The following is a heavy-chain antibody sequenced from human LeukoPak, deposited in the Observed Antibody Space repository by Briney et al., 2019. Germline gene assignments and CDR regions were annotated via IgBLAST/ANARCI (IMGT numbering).Heavy chain of an antibody. V-gene: IGHV2-5*01. D-gene: IGHD6-19*01. CDR2: IYWNDDK. J-gene: IGHJ4*02. CDR1: GTSLSTSGVG. Sequence: SGPTLVKPTQTLTLTCMFSGTSLSTSGVGVGWIRQPPRKALEWLALIYWNDDKHYNPSLKSRLTITKDTSRDQVVLTMTNMDPVDTATYYCVHTATNYYVAGYWGQGTLVTVSS. CDR3: VHTATNYYVAGY.